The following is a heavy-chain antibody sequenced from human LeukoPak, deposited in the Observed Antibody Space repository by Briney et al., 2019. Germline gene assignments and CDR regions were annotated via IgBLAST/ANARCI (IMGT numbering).Heavy chain of an antibody. CDR3: AKDVVRGYYYYYYMDV. V-gene: IGHV3-23*01. J-gene: IGHJ6*03. Sequence: GGSLRLSCAASGFTFSRFAMSWVRQAPGKGLEWVSAISGGGGSTYYADSVKGRFTISRDNTKNTLYLQMNSLRAEDTAVYYCAKDVVRGYYYYYYMDVWGKGTTVTVSS. D-gene: IGHD3-10*01. CDR1: GFTFSRFA. CDR2: ISGGGGST.